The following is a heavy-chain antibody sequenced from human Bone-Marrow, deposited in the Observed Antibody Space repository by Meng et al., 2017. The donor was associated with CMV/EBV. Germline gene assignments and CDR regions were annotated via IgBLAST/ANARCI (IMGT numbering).Heavy chain of an antibody. CDR1: GGLYNNYA. D-gene: IGHD3-16*01. CDR2: IIAIFNKA. V-gene: IGHV1-69*01. CDR3: VRGGTYYISYFDS. J-gene: IGHJ4*02. Sequence: NAAGGLYNNYAMSGVRQAPGQGLEWMGGIIAIFNKASYAQKFQGRVTIAADESTGTAYMGLSSLRSGDTAVYYCVRGGTYYISYFDSWDLGTLVTVSS.